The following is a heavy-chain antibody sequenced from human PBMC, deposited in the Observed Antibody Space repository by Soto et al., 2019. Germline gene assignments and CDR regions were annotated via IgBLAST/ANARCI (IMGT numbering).Heavy chain of an antibody. V-gene: IGHV4-31*03. CDR3: ARDRDDCSSTSCPYNWFDP. CDR2: IYYSGST. J-gene: IGHJ5*02. D-gene: IGHD2-2*01. CDR1: GGSISSGGYY. Sequence: SETLSLTCTVSGGSISSGGYYWSWIRQHPGKGLEWIGYIYYSGSTYYNPSLKSRVTISVDTSKNQFSLKLSSVTAADTAVYYCARDRDDCSSTSCPYNWFDPWGQGTLVTVSS.